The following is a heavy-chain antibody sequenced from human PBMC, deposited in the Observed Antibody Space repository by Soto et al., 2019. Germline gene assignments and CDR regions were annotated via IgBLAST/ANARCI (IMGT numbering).Heavy chain of an antibody. Sequence: GASLTLSCAASGFTFSSYAMPCVRQAPGKGLEWVSTISGNRGVAHYPDSFNGGFTISIDNSKKTLYLQMNSLRAGDTATYYCPKGREHTMFGVDTLFEYWGQGTMVAVSS. CDR1: GFTFSSYA. CDR3: PKGREHTMFGVDTLFEY. V-gene: IGHV3-23*01. D-gene: IGHD3-3*01. J-gene: IGHJ4*02. CDR2: ISGNRGVA.